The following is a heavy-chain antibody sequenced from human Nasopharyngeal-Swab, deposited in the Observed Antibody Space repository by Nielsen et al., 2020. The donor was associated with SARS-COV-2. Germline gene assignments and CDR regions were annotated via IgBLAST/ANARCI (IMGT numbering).Heavy chain of an antibody. V-gene: IGHV1-46*01. J-gene: IGHJ1*01. CDR3: ASGYGSGRGKYFQH. Sequence: WVRQAPGQGLEWMGIINPSGGSTSYAQEFQGRVTMTRDTSTSTVYMELSSLRSEDTAVYYCASGYGSGRGKYFQHWGQGTLITVSS. CDR2: INPSGGST. D-gene: IGHD3-10*01.